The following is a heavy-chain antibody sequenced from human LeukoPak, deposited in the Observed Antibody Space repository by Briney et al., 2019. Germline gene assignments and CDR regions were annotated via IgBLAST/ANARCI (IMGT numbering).Heavy chain of an antibody. CDR3: ASSRRGYTSGWFFDY. D-gene: IGHD6-13*01. CDR1: GDSINNYY. CDR2: IFHFGSP. V-gene: IGHV4-59*01. J-gene: IGHJ4*02. Sequence: SETLSLTCTVSGDSINNYYWNWIRQSPGKGLEWIGYIFHFGSPHYSPSLRSRVTISIDTSKNQFSLKLTSVTTADTAIYYCASSRRGYTSGWFFDYWGQGALVTVSP.